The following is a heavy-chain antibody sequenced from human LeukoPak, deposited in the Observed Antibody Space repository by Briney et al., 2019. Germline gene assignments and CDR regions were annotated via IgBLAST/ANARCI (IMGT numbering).Heavy chain of an antibody. CDR3: ARGRRIVVVLGATRTHRDYYMDG. Sequence: PSETLSLTCAVYGGSFRGYYWSWIRQSPGKGLEWIGETYHSGSTNYNSSLKSRVTISLDTSKNQFSLKLSSVTAADTAVYYCARGRRIVVVLGATRTHRDYYMDGWGKGTTVTISS. V-gene: IGHV4-34*01. D-gene: IGHD2-15*01. CDR1: GGSFRGYY. CDR2: TYHSGST. J-gene: IGHJ6*03.